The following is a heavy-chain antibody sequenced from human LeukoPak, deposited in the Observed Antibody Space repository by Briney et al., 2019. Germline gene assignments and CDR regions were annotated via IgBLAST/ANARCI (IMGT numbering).Heavy chain of an antibody. CDR1: GGSISSYY. Sequence: RASETLSLTCTVSGGSISSYYWSWIRQPPGKGLEWIGYIYYSGSTNYNPSLKSRVTISVDTSKNQFSLKLSSVTAADTAVYYCAREGDDFWSGYYDYWGQGTLVTVSS. V-gene: IGHV4-59*01. CDR3: AREGDDFWSGYYDY. J-gene: IGHJ4*02. D-gene: IGHD3-3*01. CDR2: IYYSGST.